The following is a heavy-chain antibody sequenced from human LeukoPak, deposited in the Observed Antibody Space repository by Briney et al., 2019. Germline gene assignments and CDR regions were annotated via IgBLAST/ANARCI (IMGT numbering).Heavy chain of an antibody. CDR2: IYYSGST. D-gene: IGHD3-22*01. V-gene: IGHV4-39*01. CDR1: GASISSNDYY. CDR3: ARRTISSIYYDSSGYFDY. J-gene: IGHJ4*02. Sequence: PSETLSLTCTVSGASISSNDYYWAWIRQPPGRGLEWIGSIYYSGSTYYNPSLKSRVTTSVDTSKNQFSLKLSSVTAADTAVYYCARRTISSIYYDSSGYFDYWGQGTLVTVSS.